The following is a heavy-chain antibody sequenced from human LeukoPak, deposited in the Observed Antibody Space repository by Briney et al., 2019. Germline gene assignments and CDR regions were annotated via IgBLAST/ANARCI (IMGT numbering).Heavy chain of an antibody. CDR3: ARTYCSSTSCYRHYYYYYGMDV. CDR2: IYYSGST. D-gene: IGHD2-2*01. J-gene: IGHJ6*02. CDR1: GGSISSSSYY. Sequence: SETLSLTCTVSGGSISSSSYYWGWIRQPPGKGLEWIGSIYYSGSTCYNPSLKSRVTISVDTSKNQFSLKLSSVTAADTAVYYCARTYCSSTSCYRHYYYYYGMDVWGQGTTVTVSS. V-gene: IGHV4-39*01.